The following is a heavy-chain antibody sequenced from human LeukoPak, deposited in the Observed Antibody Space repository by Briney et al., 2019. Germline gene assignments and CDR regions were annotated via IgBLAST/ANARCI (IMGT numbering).Heavy chain of an antibody. CDR2: IYYSGST. CDR1: GGSISSYY. V-gene: IGHV4-59*01. Sequence: SETLSLTCTVSGGSISSYYWSWIRQPPGKGLEWIGYIYYSGSTNYNPSLKSRVTISVDTSKNQFSLKLSSVTAADTAVYYCARDKQGDAFDIWGQGTMVTVSS. J-gene: IGHJ3*02. CDR3: ARDKQGDAFDI.